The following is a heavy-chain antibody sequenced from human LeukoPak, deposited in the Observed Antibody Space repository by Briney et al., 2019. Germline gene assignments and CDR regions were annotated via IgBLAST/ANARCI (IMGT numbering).Heavy chain of an antibody. Sequence: GGSLRLSCAASGFTFSSYEMNWVRQAPGKGLEWVSYISSSGSTIYYADSVKGRFTISRDNAKNTLYLQMNSLRAEDTAVYYCEVVPAANPYYYYYYMDVWGKGTTVTVSS. CDR3: EVVPAANPYYYYYYMDV. J-gene: IGHJ6*03. D-gene: IGHD2-2*01. CDR2: ISSSGSTI. V-gene: IGHV3-48*03. CDR1: GFTFSSYE.